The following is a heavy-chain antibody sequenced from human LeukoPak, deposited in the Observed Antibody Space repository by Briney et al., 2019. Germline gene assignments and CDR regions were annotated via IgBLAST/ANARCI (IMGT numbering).Heavy chain of an antibody. CDR3: ASRPGPRSSAFDI. V-gene: IGHV4-34*01. CDR1: GGSFSGYY. Sequence: SETLSLACAVYGGSFSGYYWSWIRQPPGKGLEWIGEINHSGSTNYNPSLKSRVTISVDTSKNQFSLKLSSVTAADTAVYYCASRPGPRSSAFDIWGQGTMVTVSS. CDR2: INHSGST. J-gene: IGHJ3*02.